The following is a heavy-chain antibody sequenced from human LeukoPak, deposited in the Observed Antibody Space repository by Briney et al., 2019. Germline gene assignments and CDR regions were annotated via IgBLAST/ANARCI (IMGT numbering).Heavy chain of an antibody. CDR1: GYTLTSYD. D-gene: IGHD2-15*01. V-gene: IGHV1-8*01. CDR2: MNPNSGNT. J-gene: IGHJ6*02. CDR3: AREGVARYYYGMDV. Sequence: ASVKVSCKASGYTLTSYDINWVRQATGQGLEWMGWMNPNSGNTGYAQKFQGRVTMTRNTSISTAYMELSSLRSEDTAVYYCAREGVARYYYGMDVWGQGTTVTVSS.